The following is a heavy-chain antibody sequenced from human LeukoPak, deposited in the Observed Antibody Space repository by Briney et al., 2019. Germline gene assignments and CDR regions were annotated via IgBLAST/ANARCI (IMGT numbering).Heavy chain of an antibody. CDR2: IYSGGST. CDR1: GFTVSSNY. CDR3: ARDEGHDAFDI. Sequence: GGSLRLSCAASGFTVSSNYMSWVRQAPGKGLEWVSVIYSGGSTYYADSVKGRFTISRDNSKNTLYLQMNSLRAEDTAVYYRARDEGHDAFDIWGQGTMVTVSS. V-gene: IGHV3-66*02. J-gene: IGHJ3*02.